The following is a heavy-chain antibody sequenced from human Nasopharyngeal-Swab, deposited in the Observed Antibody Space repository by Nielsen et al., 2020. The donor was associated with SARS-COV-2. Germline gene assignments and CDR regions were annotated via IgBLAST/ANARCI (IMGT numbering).Heavy chain of an antibody. J-gene: IGHJ4*02. CDR1: GFTFDDYA. V-gene: IGHV3-23*01. CDR3: AKERIVGATAFDY. Sequence: GGSLRLSCAASGFTFDDYAMHWVRQAPGKGLEWVSGISWNSGSTYYADSVKGRFTISRDNSKNTLYLQMNSLRAEDTAVYYCAKERIVGATAFDYWGQGTLVTVSS. D-gene: IGHD1-26*01. CDR2: ISWNSGST.